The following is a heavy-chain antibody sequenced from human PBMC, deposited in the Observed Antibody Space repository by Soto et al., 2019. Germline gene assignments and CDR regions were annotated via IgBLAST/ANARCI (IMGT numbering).Heavy chain of an antibody. CDR1: GFTFTSHG. J-gene: IGHJ4*02. CDR2: LSSDGNNK. Sequence: ESGGGVVQPGRSLRLSCAASGFTFTSHGMHWVRQAPGKGLEWVAVLSSDGNNKHYADSVKGRFTISRANSKNSLFLQMNSLRPEDTAVYYCARDPLLRSGFNTGANYFDYWGRGTLVTVSS. V-gene: IGHV3-30*03. CDR3: ARDPLLRSGFNTGANYFDY. D-gene: IGHD3-10*01.